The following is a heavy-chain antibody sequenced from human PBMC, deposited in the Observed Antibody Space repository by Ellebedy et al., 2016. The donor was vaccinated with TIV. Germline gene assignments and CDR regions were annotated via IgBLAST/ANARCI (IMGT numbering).Heavy chain of an antibody. Sequence: PGGSLRLSCAASGFMLDNYAMFWVRQAPGQGLEGVSGISGGVASVYYADSVNGRFTISRDISKNTLILQMHSLRVEDTAVYYCAKGSIASALTCLDYWGQGTLVTVSS. V-gene: IGHV3-23*01. D-gene: IGHD6-13*01. J-gene: IGHJ4*02. CDR2: ISGGVASV. CDR1: GFMLDNYA. CDR3: AKGSIASALTCLDY.